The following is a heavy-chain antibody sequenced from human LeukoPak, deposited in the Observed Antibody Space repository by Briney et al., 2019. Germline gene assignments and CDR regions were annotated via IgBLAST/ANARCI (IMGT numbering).Heavy chain of an antibody. CDR3: AREDDSWGPNNLDL. CDR1: AFTFSDYS. J-gene: IGHJ3*01. CDR2: IDTSSSTM. V-gene: IGHV3-48*02. D-gene: IGHD7-27*01. Sequence: GGALRLSCAASAFTFSDYSMNWARQAPGKGLEWISYIDTSSSTMYYADSVMGRFTISRDNAKESLYLQMNSLRDEDTAVYYCAREDDSWGPNNLDLWGQGTMVTVSS.